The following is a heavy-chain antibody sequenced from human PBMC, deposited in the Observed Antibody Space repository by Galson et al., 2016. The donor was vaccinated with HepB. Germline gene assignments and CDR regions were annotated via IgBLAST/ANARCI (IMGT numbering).Heavy chain of an antibody. CDR2: INPSDGST. Sequence: SVKVSCKASGYTFISYYMHWVRQAPGQGLEWMGIINPSDGSTSYAQKFQGRVTMTRDTSTSTVYMELSSLRSEDTAVYYCARLGLVTTGLDIWGQGTMVTVSS. J-gene: IGHJ3*02. CDR1: GYTFISYY. V-gene: IGHV1-46*01. D-gene: IGHD4-11*01. CDR3: ARLGLVTTGLDI.